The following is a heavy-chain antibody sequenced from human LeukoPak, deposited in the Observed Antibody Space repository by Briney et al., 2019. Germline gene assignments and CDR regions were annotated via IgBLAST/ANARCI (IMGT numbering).Heavy chain of an antibody. J-gene: IGHJ6*03. CDR1: GGSFIGFH. V-gene: IGHV4-34*01. CDR3: ARDRVGQQLVGRKNNYYYMDV. Sequence: SETLSLTCAVYGGSFIGFHWNWIRQPPGKGLEWIGDINHSGSTNYNPSLTSRVTISGDTSKNQFSLKLRSVTAADAAVYYCARDRVGQQLVGRKNNYYYMDVWGKGTTVTISS. D-gene: IGHD6-13*01. CDR2: INHSGST.